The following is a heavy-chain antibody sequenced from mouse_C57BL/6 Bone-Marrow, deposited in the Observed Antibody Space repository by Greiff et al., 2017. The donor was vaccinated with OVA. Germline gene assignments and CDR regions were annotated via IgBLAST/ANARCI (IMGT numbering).Heavy chain of an antibody. CDR1: GIDFSRYW. CDR2: INPDSSTI. V-gene: IGHV4-1*01. D-gene: IGHD1-1*01. J-gene: IGHJ3*01. Sequence: EVKLEESGGGLVQPGGSLKLSCAASGIDFSRYWMSWVRRAPGKGLEWIGEINPDSSTINYAPSLKDKFIISRDNAKNTLYLQMSKVRSEDTALYYCARLDYYGSSPWFAYWGQGTLVTVSA. CDR3: ARLDYYGSSPWFAY.